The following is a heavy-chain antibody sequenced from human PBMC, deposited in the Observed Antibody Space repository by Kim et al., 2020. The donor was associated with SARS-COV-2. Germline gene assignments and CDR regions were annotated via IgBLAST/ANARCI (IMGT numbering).Heavy chain of an antibody. V-gene: IGHV3-30*02. Sequence: YADSVKGRFTISRDNSKNTLYLQMNSLRAEDTAIYYCAKDLVGATSWFDPWGQGTLVTVSS. CDR3: AKDLVGATSWFDP. D-gene: IGHD1-26*01. J-gene: IGHJ5*02.